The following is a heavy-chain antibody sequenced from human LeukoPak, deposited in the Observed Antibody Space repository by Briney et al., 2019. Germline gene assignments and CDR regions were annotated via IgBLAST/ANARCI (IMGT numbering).Heavy chain of an antibody. CDR2: ISSSGSTI. J-gene: IGHJ4*02. V-gene: IGHV3-48*03. D-gene: IGHD3-16*02. Sequence: PGGSRRLSCAASGFTFSSYAMNWVRQAPGKGLEWVSYISSSGSTIYYADSVKGRFTISRDNAKNSLYLQMNGLRAEDTAVYYCARSVITFGGVIVPFDYWGQGTLVTVSS. CDR1: GFTFSSYA. CDR3: ARSVITFGGVIVPFDY.